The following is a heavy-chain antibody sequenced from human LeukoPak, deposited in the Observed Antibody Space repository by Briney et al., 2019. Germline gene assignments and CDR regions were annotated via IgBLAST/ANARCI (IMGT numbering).Heavy chain of an antibody. V-gene: IGHV3-33*08. Sequence: PGGSLRLSCAASGFTFSSYSMNWVRQAPGKGLEWVAVIWYDGSNKYYADSVKGRFTISRDNSKNTLYLQMNSLRAEDTAVYYCARGRSAGIVATGLFDYWGQGTLVTVSS. CDR1: GFTFSSYS. J-gene: IGHJ4*02. CDR2: IWYDGSNK. D-gene: IGHD5-12*01. CDR3: ARGRSAGIVATGLFDY.